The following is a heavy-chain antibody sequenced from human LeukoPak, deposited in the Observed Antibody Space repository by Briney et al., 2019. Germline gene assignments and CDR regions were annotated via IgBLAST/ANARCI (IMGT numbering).Heavy chain of an antibody. CDR3: ASVAAAGNVDY. CDR2: IYHSGST. CDR1: GYSISSGYY. D-gene: IGHD6-13*01. Sequence: SETLSLTCAVSGYSISSGYYWGWIRQPLGKGLEWIGSIYHSGSTYYNPSLKSRVTISVDTSKNQFSLKLSSVTAADTAVYYCASVAAAGNVDYWGQGTLVTVSS. V-gene: IGHV4-38-2*01. J-gene: IGHJ4*02.